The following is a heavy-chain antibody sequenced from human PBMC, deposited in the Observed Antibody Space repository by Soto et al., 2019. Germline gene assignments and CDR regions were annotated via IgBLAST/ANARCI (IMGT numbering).Heavy chain of an antibody. V-gene: IGHV1-18*01. CDR1: GYSFTTYG. J-gene: IGHJ4*02. D-gene: IGHD3-10*01. Sequence: QVQLVQSGAEVRQPGASVKVSCKASGYSFTTYGMSWVRQAPGQGLEYMGWINGYGHGAKYVQRFQGRFSMATDTSTNTVYMDLMSRTSDDTAVYYCVRNLNGDFYYWGQGTVVIVSP. CDR3: VRNLNGDFYY. CDR2: INGYGHGA.